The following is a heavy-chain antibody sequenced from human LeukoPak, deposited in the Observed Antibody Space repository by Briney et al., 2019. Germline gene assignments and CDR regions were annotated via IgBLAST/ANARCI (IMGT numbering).Heavy chain of an antibody. CDR3: ARVRVAMVRGVIIPFDY. CDR2: INSDGSST. V-gene: IGHV3-74*01. D-gene: IGHD3-10*01. CDR1: GFTFSSYW. Sequence: QSGGSLRLSCAASGFTFSSYWMHWVRQAPGKGLVWVSRINSDGSSTSYADSVKGRFTISRDNAKNTLYLQMNSLRAEDTAVYYCARVRVAMVRGVIIPFDYWGQGTLVTVSS. J-gene: IGHJ4*02.